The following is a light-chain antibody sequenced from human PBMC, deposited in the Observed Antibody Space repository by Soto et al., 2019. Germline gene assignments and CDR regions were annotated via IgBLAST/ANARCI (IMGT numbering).Light chain of an antibody. V-gene: IGKV1-6*01. CDR3: LQDYKYPRT. CDR1: QGIRND. CDR2: AAS. J-gene: IGKJ1*01. Sequence: AIQMTQSPSSLSAPVGDRVTITCRASQGIRNDLGWYQQKPGKAPKILIYAASILQSGVPSRFSGSGTGTDFTLTISSLQPEDFATYYCLQDYKYPRTFGQGTKVEIK.